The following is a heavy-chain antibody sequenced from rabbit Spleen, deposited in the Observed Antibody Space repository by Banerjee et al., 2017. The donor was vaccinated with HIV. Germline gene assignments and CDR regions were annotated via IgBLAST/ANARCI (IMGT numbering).Heavy chain of an antibody. J-gene: IGHJ6*01. V-gene: IGHV1S40*01. CDR3: ARDLAGAIGWNFYL. D-gene: IGHD4-1*01. CDR2: IDTGSSGFT. Sequence: QSLEESGGDLVKPGASLTLTCTASGVSFTNNYYMCWVRQAPGKGLEWIACIDTGSSGFTYFASWAKGRFTISKTSSTTVTLQVTSLTAADTATYFCARDLAGAIGWNFYLWGPGTLVTVS. CDR1: GVSFTNNYY.